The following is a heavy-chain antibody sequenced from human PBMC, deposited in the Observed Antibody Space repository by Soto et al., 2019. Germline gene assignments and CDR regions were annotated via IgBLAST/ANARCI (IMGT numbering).Heavy chain of an antibody. V-gene: IGHV4-34*01. D-gene: IGHD2-2*01. CDR2: INHSGST. CDR3: ARGRGVPADYFDY. CDR1: GGSFSGYY. J-gene: IGHJ4*02. Sequence: QVQLQQWGAGLLKPSETLSLTCAVYGGSFSGYYWSWIRQPPGKGLEWIGEINHSGSTNYNPSLKSRVTISVDTSKNQFSLKLSSVTAADTALYYCARGRGVPADYFDYWGQGTLVTVSS.